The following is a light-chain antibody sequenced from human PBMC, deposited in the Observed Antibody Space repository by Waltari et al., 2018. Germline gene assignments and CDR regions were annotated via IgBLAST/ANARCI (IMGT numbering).Light chain of an antibody. CDR1: SSALGGYSF. J-gene: IGLJ1*01. Sequence: QSALTQPASVSGSSGQSITISCTRSSSALGGYSFVSWYQHHPGKAPKLIIYDVSHRPSGVSKRFSRSKSGNTASLTISGLQPEDEADYYCSSYTSIIPPFLFGTGTKV. CDR2: DVS. CDR3: SSYTSIIPPFL. V-gene: IGLV2-14*03.